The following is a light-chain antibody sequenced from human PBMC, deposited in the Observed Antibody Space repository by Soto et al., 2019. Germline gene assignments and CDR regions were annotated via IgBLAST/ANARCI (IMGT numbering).Light chain of an antibody. CDR3: TSYGGSNNLV. V-gene: IGLV2-8*01. Sequence: QSALTQPPSASGSPGQSVTISCTGTSSDVGGYNYVSWYQQHPGKAPKVMIYEVSKRPSGVPDRFSGSKSGNTASLTVSGLQAEDEADYCCTSYGGSNNLVFGGGTKLTVL. J-gene: IGLJ2*01. CDR2: EVS. CDR1: SSDVGGYNY.